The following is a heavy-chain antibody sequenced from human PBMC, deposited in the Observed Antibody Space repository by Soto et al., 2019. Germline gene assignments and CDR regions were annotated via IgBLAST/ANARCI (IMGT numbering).Heavy chain of an antibody. J-gene: IGHJ4*02. CDR2: IKSKTDGGTT. D-gene: IGHD3-22*01. CDR1: GFPFSNAW. CDR3: TTEFDYYDSSGYYYATDY. V-gene: IGHV3-15*07. Sequence: EVQLVESGGGLVKPGGSLRLSCAASGFPFSNAWMNWVRQAPGKGLEWVGRIKSKTDGGTTDYAAPVKGRFTISRDDSKDTLYLQMNSLKTEDRAVYYCTTEFDYYDSSGYYYATDYWGQGALVTVSS.